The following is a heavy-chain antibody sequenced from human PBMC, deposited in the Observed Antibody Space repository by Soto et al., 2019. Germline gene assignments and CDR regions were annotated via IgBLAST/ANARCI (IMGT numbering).Heavy chain of an antibody. D-gene: IGHD3-9*01. CDR3: GRLEGLATISYYFDY. J-gene: IGHJ4*02. Sequence: SETLSLTCTVSGGSVSSSSYYWGWVRQPPGKGLELIGSVYYSGSTFYNPSLESRVTISVDKSKNQFSLKLTSLSAADTVVYYCGRLEGLATISYYFDYWGQGALVTVSS. CDR2: VYYSGST. V-gene: IGHV4-39*01. CDR1: GGSVSSSSYY.